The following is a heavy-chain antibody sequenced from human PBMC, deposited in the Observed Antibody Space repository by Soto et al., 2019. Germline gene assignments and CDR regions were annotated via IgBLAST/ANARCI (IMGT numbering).Heavy chain of an antibody. J-gene: IGHJ2*01. CDR3: ARDPIAAAGNYWYFDL. D-gene: IGHD6-13*01. CDR1: GGTFSSYA. Sequence: SVKVSCKASGGTFSSYAISWVRQAPGQGLEWMGGIIPIFGTANYAQKFQGRVTITADESTSTAYMELSSLRSEDTAVYYCARDPIAAAGNYWYFDLWGRGTLVTVSS. V-gene: IGHV1-69*13. CDR2: IIPIFGTA.